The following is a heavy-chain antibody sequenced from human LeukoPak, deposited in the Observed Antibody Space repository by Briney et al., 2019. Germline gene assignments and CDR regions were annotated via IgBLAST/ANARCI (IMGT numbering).Heavy chain of an antibody. Sequence: GGSLRLSCAASGFTFSSYSMNWIRQAPGKGLEWVSSISSSSSYIYYADSVKGRFTISRDNAKNSLYLQMNSLRAEDTAVYYCARAPLWSKTIDYWGQGTLVTVSS. CDR1: GFTFSSYS. CDR2: ISSSSSYI. J-gene: IGHJ4*02. CDR3: ARAPLWSKTIDY. D-gene: IGHD5-18*01. V-gene: IGHV3-21*01.